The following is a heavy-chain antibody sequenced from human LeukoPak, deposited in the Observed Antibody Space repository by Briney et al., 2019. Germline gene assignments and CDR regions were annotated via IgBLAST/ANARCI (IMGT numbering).Heavy chain of an antibody. Sequence: ASVKVSCKASGYTFTSYGISWVRQAPGQGLEWMGWISAYNGNRNYAQKLQGRVTMTTDTSTSTAYMELRSLRSDDTAVYYCARAESASGNNCFDPWGQGTLVTVSS. V-gene: IGHV1-18*01. D-gene: IGHD1-26*01. CDR1: GYTFTSYG. CDR2: ISAYNGNR. CDR3: ARAESASGNNCFDP. J-gene: IGHJ5*02.